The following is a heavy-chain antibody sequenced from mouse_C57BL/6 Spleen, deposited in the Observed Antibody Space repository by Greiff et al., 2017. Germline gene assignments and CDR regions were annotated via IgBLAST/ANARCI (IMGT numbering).Heavy chain of an antibody. J-gene: IGHJ3*01. V-gene: IGHV2-3*01. CDR2: IWGDGGT. D-gene: IGHD1-1*01. CDR1: GFSLTSYG. Sequence: VKLMESGPGLVAPSQSLSITCTVSGFSLTSYGVSWVRQPPGKGLEWLGVIWGDGGTNYHSALISRLSIRTDNSKSHVFLKLNSLQTDDTDTYYGAKHYNYGSSYVGWVAYWGQGTLVTVSA. CDR3: AKHYNYGSSYVGWVAY.